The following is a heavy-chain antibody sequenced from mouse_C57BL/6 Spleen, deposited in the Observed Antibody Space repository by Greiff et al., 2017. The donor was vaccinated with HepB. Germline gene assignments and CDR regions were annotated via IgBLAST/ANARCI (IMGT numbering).Heavy chain of an antibody. CDR3: ARGGIYYDYDGEGYYAMDY. D-gene: IGHD2-4*01. J-gene: IGHJ4*01. CDR2: INPNNGGT. Sequence: EVQLQQSGPELVKPGASVKISCKASGYTFTDYYMNWVKQSHGKSLEWIGDINPNNGGTSYNQKFKGKATLTVDKSSSTAYMELRSLTSEDSAVYYCARGGIYYDYDGEGYYAMDYWGQGTSVTVSS. CDR1: GYTFTDYY. V-gene: IGHV1-26*01.